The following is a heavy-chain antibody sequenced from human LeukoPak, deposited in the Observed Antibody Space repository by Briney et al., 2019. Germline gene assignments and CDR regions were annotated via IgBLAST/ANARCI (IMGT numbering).Heavy chain of an antibody. CDR2: ISGSGGST. CDR1: GLTFSSYA. J-gene: IGHJ4*02. D-gene: IGHD5-12*01. CDR3: AKAGYSGYDWHFDY. Sequence: PGGSLRLSCAASGLTFSSYAMSWVRQPPGKWLEWVSAISGSGGSTYYADSVKGRFTISRDNSKNTLYLQMNSLRAEDTAVYYCAKAGYSGYDWHFDYWGQGTLVTVSS. V-gene: IGHV3-23*01.